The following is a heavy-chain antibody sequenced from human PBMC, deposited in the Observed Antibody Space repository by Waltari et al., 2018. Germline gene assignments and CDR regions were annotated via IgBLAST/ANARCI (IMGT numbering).Heavy chain of an antibody. D-gene: IGHD3-3*01. J-gene: IGHJ5*02. CDR2: IRHPGST. CDR3: TRGGNYDFWSHRPFVDP. Sequence: QVQLQQWGAGLLGPSETPPLTCAVYGASFSDYSWGWVRQPPGKGLEWVGQIRHPGSTNYNPSLKSRVTISIDTPRSQFSLRLSSVTAADTALYFCTRGGNYDFWSHRPFVDPWGQGTLVTVSS. V-gene: IGHV4-34*01. CDR1: GASFSDYS.